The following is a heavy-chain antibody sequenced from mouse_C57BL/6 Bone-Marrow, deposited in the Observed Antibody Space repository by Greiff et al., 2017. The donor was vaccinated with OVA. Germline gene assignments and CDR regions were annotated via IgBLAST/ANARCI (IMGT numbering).Heavy chain of an antibody. CDR1: GYAFTNYL. CDR3: ARERITYYFDY. J-gene: IGHJ2*01. Sequence: VQLVESGAELVRPGTSVKVSCKASGYAFTNYLIEWVKQRPGQGLEWIGVINPGSGGTNYNEKFKGKATLTADKSSSTAYMQLSSLTSEDSAVYFCARERITYYFDYWGQGTTLTVSS. V-gene: IGHV1-54*01. CDR2: INPGSGGT. D-gene: IGHD1-1*01.